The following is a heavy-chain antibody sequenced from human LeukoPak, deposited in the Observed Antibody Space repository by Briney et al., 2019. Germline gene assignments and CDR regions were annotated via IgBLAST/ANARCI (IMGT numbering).Heavy chain of an antibody. CDR3: ARDNPIQLWLGPYYYYMDV. J-gene: IGHJ6*03. Sequence: SETLSLTCTVSGGSISSYYWSWIRQPAGKGLEWIGRIYTSGSTNYNPSLKSRVTMSVDTSKSQFSLKLSSVTAADTAVYYCARDNPIQLWLGPYYYYMDVWGKGTTVTVSS. D-gene: IGHD5-18*01. CDR1: GGSISSYY. V-gene: IGHV4-4*07. CDR2: IYTSGST.